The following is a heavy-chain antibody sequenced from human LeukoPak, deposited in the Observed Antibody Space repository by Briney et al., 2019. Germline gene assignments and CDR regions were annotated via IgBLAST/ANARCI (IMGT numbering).Heavy chain of an antibody. CDR1: GASISSSRYY. Sequence: SETLCLTCTVSGASISSSRYYWSWIRQPPAKGVEWIGEINHSGSTNYNPSLKSRVTISVDTSKNHFSLKLSSVTAADTAVYYCAIGSITFYGNFDYWGQGTLVTVSS. V-gene: IGHV4-39*02. CDR2: INHSGST. CDR3: AIGSITFYGNFDY. J-gene: IGHJ4*02. D-gene: IGHD2/OR15-2a*01.